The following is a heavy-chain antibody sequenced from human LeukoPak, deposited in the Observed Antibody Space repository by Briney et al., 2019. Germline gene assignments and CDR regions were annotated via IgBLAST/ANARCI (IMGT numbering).Heavy chain of an antibody. D-gene: IGHD3/OR15-3a*01. CDR1: GYSISSGYY. Sequence: SETLSLTCAVSGYSISSGYYWGWIRQPPGKGLEWIGSIYHSGSTYYNPSLKSRVTISVDTSKNQFSLKLSSVTAADTAVYYCARGGTRFDYWGQGTLVTVSS. CDR2: IYHSGST. J-gene: IGHJ4*02. CDR3: ARGGTRFDY. V-gene: IGHV4-38-2*01.